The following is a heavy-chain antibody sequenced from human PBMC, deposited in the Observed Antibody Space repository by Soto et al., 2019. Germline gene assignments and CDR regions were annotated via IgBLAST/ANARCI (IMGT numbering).Heavy chain of an antibody. Sequence: GGSLRLSCAASGFTFSGSAMHWVRQASGKGLEWVGRIRSKANSYATAYAASVKGRFTISRDDSKNTAYLRMNSLKTEDTAVYYCTRLRASHRQNYYYYGMDVWGQGTTVTVSS. V-gene: IGHV3-73*01. J-gene: IGHJ6*02. CDR3: TRLRASHRQNYYYYGMDV. CDR1: GFTFSGSA. D-gene: IGHD4-17*01. CDR2: IRSKANSYAT.